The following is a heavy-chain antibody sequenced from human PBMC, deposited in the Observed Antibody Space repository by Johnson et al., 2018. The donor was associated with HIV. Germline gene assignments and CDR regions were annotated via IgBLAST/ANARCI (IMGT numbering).Heavy chain of an antibody. J-gene: IGHJ3*02. Sequence: QVQLVESGGGLVQPGGSLRLSCAASGFTFSSYWMSWVRQAPGKGLEWVTFTSFDESNKYYADSVKGRFTISRDNSKNTLYLQMNSLSAEDTAVYYCARDQVGRGGAFDIWGQGTMVTVSS. CDR1: GFTFSSYW. V-gene: IGHV3-30*03. D-gene: IGHD1-26*01. CDR2: TSFDESNK. CDR3: ARDQVGRGGAFDI.